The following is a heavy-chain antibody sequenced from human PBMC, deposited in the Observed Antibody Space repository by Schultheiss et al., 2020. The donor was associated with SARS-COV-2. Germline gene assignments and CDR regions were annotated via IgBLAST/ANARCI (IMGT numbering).Heavy chain of an antibody. Sequence: SETLSLTCAVYGGSFSGYYWSWIRQPPGKGLEWIGEINHSGSTNYNPSLKSRVTISVDTSKNQFSLKLSSVTAADTAVYYCAKAVGAYNWFDPWGQGTLVTVSS. CDR3: AKAVGAYNWFDP. CDR2: INHSGST. CDR1: GGSFSGYY. D-gene: IGHD1-26*01. V-gene: IGHV4-34*01. J-gene: IGHJ5*02.